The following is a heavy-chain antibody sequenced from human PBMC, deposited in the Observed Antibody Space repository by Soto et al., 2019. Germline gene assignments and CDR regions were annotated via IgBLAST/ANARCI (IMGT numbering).Heavy chain of an antibody. Sequence: QVQLRESGPGLVKPSQTLSLTCTVSGGSIISGDYYWSWIRQPPGKGLEWIGYIYYSGDTSYNPSLNSRVTISIDTSKNQFSLKLSSVTAADTAFYSCASEAALLFGGNSDYYSTMDVWGQGTTVTVSS. CDR1: GGSIISGDYY. V-gene: IGHV4-30-4*08. CDR2: IYYSGDT. CDR3: ASEAALLFGGNSDYYSTMDV. D-gene: IGHD2-21*02. J-gene: IGHJ6*02.